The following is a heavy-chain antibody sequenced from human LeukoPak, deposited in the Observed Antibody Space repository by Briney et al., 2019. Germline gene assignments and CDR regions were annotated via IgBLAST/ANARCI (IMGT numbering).Heavy chain of an antibody. CDR2: IYYSGST. J-gene: IGHJ3*02. D-gene: IGHD6-6*01. V-gene: IGHV4-39*07. CDR1: GGSISSSSYY. CDR3: ARAAYSSSSRAFDI. Sequence: SETLSLTCTVSGGSISSSSYYWGWIRQPPGKGLEWIGSIYYSGSTYYNPSLKSRVTISVDTSKNQFSLKLSSVTAADTAVYYCARAAYSSSSRAFDIWGQGTMVTVSS.